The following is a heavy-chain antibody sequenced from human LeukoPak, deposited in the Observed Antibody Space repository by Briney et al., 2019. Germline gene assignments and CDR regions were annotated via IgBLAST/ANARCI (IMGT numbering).Heavy chain of an antibody. V-gene: IGHV3-15*01. CDR1: GFTFSNAW. CDR2: IKSKTDGGTT. CDR3: TTADSSSWFPSDAFDI. J-gene: IGHJ3*02. D-gene: IGHD6-13*01. Sequence: PGGSLRLSCAASGFTFSNAWMSWVRQAPGKGLEWVGRIKSKTDGGTTDYAAPVKGRFTISRDDSKTTLYLQMNSLKTEDTAVYCCTTADSSSWFPSDAFDIWGQGTMVTVSS.